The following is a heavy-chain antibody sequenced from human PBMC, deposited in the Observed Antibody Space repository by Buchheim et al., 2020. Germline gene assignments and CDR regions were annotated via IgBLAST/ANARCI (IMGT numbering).Heavy chain of an antibody. CDR3: ARAGTASPVRFLEWLLPNWFDP. CDR1: GGSISSGDYY. D-gene: IGHD3-3*01. J-gene: IGHJ5*02. CDR2: IYYSGST. Sequence: QVQLQESGPGLVKPSQTLSLTCTVSGGSISSGDYYWSWIRQPPGKGLEWIGYIYYSGSTYYNPSLKSRVTISVDTSQNQFSLKLSSVTAADTAVYYCARAGTASPVRFLEWLLPNWFDPWGQGTL. V-gene: IGHV4-30-4*01.